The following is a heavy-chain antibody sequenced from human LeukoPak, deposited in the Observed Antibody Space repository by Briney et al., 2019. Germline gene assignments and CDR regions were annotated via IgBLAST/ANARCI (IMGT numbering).Heavy chain of an antibody. J-gene: IGHJ4*02. CDR1: GFAFSVYT. CDR3: VRDHNWAFDF. Sequence: GGSLRLSCAASGFAFSVYTMNWVRQAPGKGLGWISFIHTSPTTSYADSVKGRFTISRDNAKNSLFLQMNSLRDEDTAVYYCVRDHNWAFDFWGQGALVTVSS. D-gene: IGHD1-1*01. CDR2: IHTSPTT. V-gene: IGHV3-48*02.